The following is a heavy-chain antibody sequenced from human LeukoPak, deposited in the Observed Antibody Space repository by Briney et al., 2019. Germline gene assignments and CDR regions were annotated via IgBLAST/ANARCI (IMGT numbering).Heavy chain of an antibody. CDR3: ARGLGSSTSRHTFDI. J-gene: IGHJ3*02. V-gene: IGHV3-53*01. CDR2: IYSGGST. D-gene: IGHD2-2*01. Sequence: GGSLRLSCAASGFTFSSNYMSWVRQAPGKGLEWVSGIYSGGSTYYAASVKGRFTISRDNSKNTLYLQMNSLRAEDTAVYYCARGLGSSTSRHTFDIWGQGTMVTVSS. CDR1: GFTFSSNY.